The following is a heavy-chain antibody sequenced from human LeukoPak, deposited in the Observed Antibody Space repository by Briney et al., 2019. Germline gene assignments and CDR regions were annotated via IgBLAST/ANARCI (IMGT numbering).Heavy chain of an antibody. V-gene: IGHV3-30*18. Sequence: GGSLRLSCAASGFTFSSYGMHWVRQAPGKGLEWVAVTSYDGSNKYYADSVKGRFTISRDNSKNTLYLQMNSLRAEDTAVYYCAKGSHDYGDYDDWGQGTLVTVSS. CDR3: AKGSHDYGDYDD. D-gene: IGHD4-17*01. CDR1: GFTFSSYG. CDR2: TSYDGSNK. J-gene: IGHJ4*02.